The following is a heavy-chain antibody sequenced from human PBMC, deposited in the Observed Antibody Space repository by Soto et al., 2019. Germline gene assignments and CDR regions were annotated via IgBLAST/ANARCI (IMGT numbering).Heavy chain of an antibody. CDR1: GFTVSSYA. V-gene: IGHV3-23*01. J-gene: IGHJ6*02. CDR2: ISGSGGST. CDR3: AKGITIFGLGIDV. D-gene: IGHD3-3*01. Sequence: GGSLRLSCAASGFTVSSYAVSWVRQAPGKGLEWVSAISGSGGSTYYADSVKGRFTISRDNSKNTLYLQMNSLRAEDTSVYYWAKGITIFGLGIDVWGQGTTVTVSS.